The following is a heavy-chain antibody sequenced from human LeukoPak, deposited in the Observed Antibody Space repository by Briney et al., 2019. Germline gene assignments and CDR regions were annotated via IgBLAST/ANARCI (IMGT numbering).Heavy chain of an antibody. V-gene: IGHV3-20*04. CDR1: GFTFDDYG. D-gene: IGHD3-22*01. Sequence: GGSLRLSCAASGFTFDDYGMSWVRQAPGKGLEWVSGINWSGGSTGYADSVKGRFTISRDSAKNSLYLQMNSLRAEDTAVYYCATSRYDSSGYYGIIGYWGQGTLVTVSS. CDR3: ATSRYDSSGYYGIIGY. J-gene: IGHJ4*02. CDR2: INWSGGST.